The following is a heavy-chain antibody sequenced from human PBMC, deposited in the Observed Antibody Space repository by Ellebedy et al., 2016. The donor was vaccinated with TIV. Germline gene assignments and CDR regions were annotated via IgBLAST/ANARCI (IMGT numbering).Heavy chain of an antibody. CDR2: IYYGRST. CDR1: GGSISSRSYY. CDR3: ASGSLSSVY. D-gene: IGHD2/OR15-2a*01. Sequence: GSLRLSXSVSGGSISSRSYYWVWLRQPPGKGLDWIGTIYYGRSTHSNPSLKSRVTMSVNTSNNQFSLHLTSVTAADTAVYYCASGSLSSVYWGQGTLVTVFS. J-gene: IGHJ4*02. V-gene: IGHV4-39*01.